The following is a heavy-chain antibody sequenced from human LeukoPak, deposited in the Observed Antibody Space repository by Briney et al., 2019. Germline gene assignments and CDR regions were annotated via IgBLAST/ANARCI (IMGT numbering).Heavy chain of an antibody. CDR1: GGSISSSSYY. Sequence: SETLSLTCTVPGGSISSSSYYWGWIRQPPGKGLEWIGSIYYSGSTYYNPSLKSRVTISVDTSKNQFSLKLSSVTAADTTVYYCARIPPSFGYSSSYLHDYWGQGTLVTVSS. CDR2: IYYSGST. D-gene: IGHD6-6*01. J-gene: IGHJ4*02. V-gene: IGHV4-39*01. CDR3: ARIPPSFGYSSSYLHDY.